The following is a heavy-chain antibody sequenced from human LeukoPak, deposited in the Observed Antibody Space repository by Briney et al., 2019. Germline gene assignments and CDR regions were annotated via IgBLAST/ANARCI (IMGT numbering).Heavy chain of an antibody. J-gene: IGHJ4*02. D-gene: IGHD6-19*01. Sequence: ASVKVSCKASGGTFSSYAISWVRQAPGQGLEWMGRIIPIFGIANYAQKFQGRVTITADKSTSTAYMELSSLRSEDTAVYYCARAARGSGWPNFDYWGQGTLVTVSS. V-gene: IGHV1-69*04. CDR3: ARAARGSGWPNFDY. CDR1: GGTFSSYA. CDR2: IIPIFGIA.